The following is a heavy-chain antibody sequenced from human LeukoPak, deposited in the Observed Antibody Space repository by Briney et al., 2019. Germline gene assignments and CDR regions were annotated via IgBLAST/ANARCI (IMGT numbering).Heavy chain of an antibody. CDR1: GFTFSSYE. J-gene: IGHJ3*02. CDR3: ARFYFGKLDI. V-gene: IGHV3-48*03. D-gene: IGHD3-9*01. Sequence: GGSLRLSCAASGFTFSSYEMNWVRQAPGKGLEWVSYISSSGSTIYYADSVKGRFTISRDNAKNSLYLQMNSLRAEDTAVYFCARFYFGKLDIWGQGTMVTVSS. CDR2: ISSSGSTI.